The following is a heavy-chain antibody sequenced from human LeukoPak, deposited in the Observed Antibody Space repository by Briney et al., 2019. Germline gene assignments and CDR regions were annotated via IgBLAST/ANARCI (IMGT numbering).Heavy chain of an antibody. J-gene: IGHJ4*02. CDR3: AKYSGSYYYPPNWDS. CDR2: ISYDGSNK. CDR1: GFTFSSYA. D-gene: IGHD1-26*01. Sequence: GGSLRLSCAASGFTFSSYAMHWVRQAPGKGLEWVAVISYDGSNKYYADPVKGRFTLSRDYPKNTPYLQMNSLRAEDTAVYFCAKYSGSYYYPPNWDSWGQGTLVTVSS. V-gene: IGHV3-30*04.